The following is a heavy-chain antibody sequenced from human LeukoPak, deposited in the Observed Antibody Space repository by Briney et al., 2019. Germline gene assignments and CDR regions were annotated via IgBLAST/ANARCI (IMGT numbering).Heavy chain of an antibody. V-gene: IGHV3-21*01. CDR3: ARDARDYYGSGSIRFDP. CDR1: GFTFSSYS. D-gene: IGHD3-10*01. Sequence: GGSLRLSCAASGFTFSSYSMNWVRRAPGKGLEWVSGISGSSSHIYYADSVKGRFTISRDNAKNSLYLQMNSLRAEDTAVYYCARDARDYYGSGSIRFDPWGQGTLVTVSS. CDR2: ISGSSSHI. J-gene: IGHJ5*02.